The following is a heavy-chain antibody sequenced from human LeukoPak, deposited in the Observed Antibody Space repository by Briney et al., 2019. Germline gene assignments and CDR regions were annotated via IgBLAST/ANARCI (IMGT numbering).Heavy chain of an antibody. J-gene: IGHJ4*02. CDR3: ARGDGFLETYYFDY. D-gene: IGHD3-3*01. CDR2: IYYSGST. Sequence: PSETLSLTCTVSGGSISSYYWSWIRQPPGKGLEWIGYIYYSGSTNYNPSLKSRVTISVDTSKNQFSLKLSSVTAADTAVYYCARGDGFLETYYFDYWGQGTLVTVSS. CDR1: GGSISSYY. V-gene: IGHV4-59*01.